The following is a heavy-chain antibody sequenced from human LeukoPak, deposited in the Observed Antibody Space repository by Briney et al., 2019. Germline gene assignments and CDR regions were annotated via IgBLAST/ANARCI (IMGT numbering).Heavy chain of an antibody. CDR2: INIHGSNT. J-gene: IGHJ4*02. CDR1: GIPFSSYW. Sequence: GGSLRPSCAASGIPFSSYWMHCVRQAAGNGQVSVSRINIHGSNTNCADSVKGRFTISRDNAENTLYLQMDSLRAEDTAVYYCARSVGGGYDYWGQGTPVSAS. CDR3: ARSVGGGYDY. V-gene: IGHV3-74*01. D-gene: IGHD3-16*01.